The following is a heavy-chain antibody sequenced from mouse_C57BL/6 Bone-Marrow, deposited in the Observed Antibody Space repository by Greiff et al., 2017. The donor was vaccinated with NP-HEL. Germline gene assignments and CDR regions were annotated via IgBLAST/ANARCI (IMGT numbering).Heavy chain of an antibody. CDR1: GYTFTSYW. V-gene: IGHV1-59*01. Sequence: QVQLQQPGAELVRPGTSVKLSCKASGYTFTSYWMHWVKQRPGQGLEWIGVIDPSDSYTNYNQKFKGKATLTVDTSSSTAYMQLSSLTSEDSAVYDCASESNYWYCDVWGTGTTVTVSS. J-gene: IGHJ1*03. CDR2: IDPSDSYT. D-gene: IGHD1-3*01. CDR3: ASESNYWYCDV.